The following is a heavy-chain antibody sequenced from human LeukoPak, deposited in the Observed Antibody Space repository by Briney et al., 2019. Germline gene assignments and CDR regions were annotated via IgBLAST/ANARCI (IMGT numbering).Heavy chain of an antibody. CDR2: IRHDGSNE. CDR1: GVTFSSYG. V-gene: IGHV3-30*02. J-gene: IGHJ4*02. CDR3: AKEVHPYDSGTYYFDY. D-gene: IGHD3-10*01. Sequence: PGGSLRLSCVGAGVTFSSYGMHWVRQAAGKGREWVAFIRHDGSNEYYADSVKGRFTVSRDNSKNTLFLQMNSLRVEEMAVYYCAKEVHPYDSGTYYFDYWGRGTLVTVSS.